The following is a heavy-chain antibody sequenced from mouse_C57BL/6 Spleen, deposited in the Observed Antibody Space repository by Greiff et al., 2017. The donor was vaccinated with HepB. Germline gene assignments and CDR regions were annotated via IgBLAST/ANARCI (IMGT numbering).Heavy chain of an antibody. CDR1: GYTFTDYY. D-gene: IGHD2-14*01. V-gene: IGHV1-26*01. CDR3: ARSGNYFDY. CDR2: INPNNGGT. Sequence: EVQLQQSGPELVKPGASVKISCKASGYTFTDYYMNWVKQSHGKSLEWIGDINPNNGGTSYNQKFKGKATLTVDKSSSTAYMELRSLTSEDSAVYYGARSGNYFDYWGQGTTLTVSS. J-gene: IGHJ2*01.